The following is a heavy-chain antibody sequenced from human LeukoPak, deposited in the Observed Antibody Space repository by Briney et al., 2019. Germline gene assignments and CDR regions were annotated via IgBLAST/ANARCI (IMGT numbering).Heavy chain of an antibody. V-gene: IGHV3-74*01. Sequence: GGSLRLSCATSGFSFSSYAMSWVRQAPGKGLVWVSRINSDGSSTSYADSVKGRFTISRDNAKNTLYLQMNSLRAEDTAVYYCARDLVWFGEYKGYYYYMDVWGKGTTVTVSS. J-gene: IGHJ6*03. CDR3: ARDLVWFGEYKGYYYYMDV. D-gene: IGHD3-10*01. CDR1: GFSFSSYA. CDR2: INSDGSST.